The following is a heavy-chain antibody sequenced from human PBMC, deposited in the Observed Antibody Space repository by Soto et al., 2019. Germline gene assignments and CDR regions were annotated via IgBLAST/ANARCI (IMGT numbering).Heavy chain of an antibody. V-gene: IGHV1-69*13. CDR1: GGTFSDFT. Sequence: ASVKVSCKASGGTFSDFTINWVRQAPGQRLEWMGGIIPIFDTANYAEKFQGRVTITADESTSTSFMEVSSLRSEDTAVYYCARNGTQTGFSYGMDVWGQGTMVTVSS. J-gene: IGHJ6*02. CDR2: IIPIFDTA. D-gene: IGHD1-1*01. CDR3: ARNGTQTGFSYGMDV.